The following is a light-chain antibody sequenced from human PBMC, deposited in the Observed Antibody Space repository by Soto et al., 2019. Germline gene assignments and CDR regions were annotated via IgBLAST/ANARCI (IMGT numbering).Light chain of an antibody. CDR1: SSDVGGYNY. V-gene: IGLV2-14*01. CDR2: DVS. CDR3: SSYTSSSILEV. J-gene: IGLJ1*01. Sequence: QSALTQPASVSGSPGQSITISCTGTSSDVGGYNYVSWYQQHPGKAPKLMIYDVSNRPSGVSNLFSGSKSGNTASLTISGLQAEDEADYYCSSYTSSSILEVYGTGTKVTVL.